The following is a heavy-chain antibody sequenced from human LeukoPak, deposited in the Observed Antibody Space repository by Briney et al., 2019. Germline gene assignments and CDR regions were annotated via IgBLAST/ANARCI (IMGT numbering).Heavy chain of an antibody. V-gene: IGHV1-2*02. CDR3: AREDRYCSGGSCPEYYFDY. J-gene: IGHJ4*02. D-gene: IGHD2-15*01. CDR2: INPNSGGT. Sequence: ASVKVSCKASGYTFTGYYMHWVRQAPGQGLEWMGWINPNSGGTNYAQKFQCRVTMTRDTSIRTAYMELSRLRSDDTAVYYCAREDRYCSGGSCPEYYFDYWGQGTLVTVSS. CDR1: GYTFTGYY.